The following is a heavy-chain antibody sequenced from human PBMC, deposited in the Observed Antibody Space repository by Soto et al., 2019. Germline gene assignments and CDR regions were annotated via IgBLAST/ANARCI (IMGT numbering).Heavy chain of an antibody. CDR2: IIPLFGTT. D-gene: IGHD6-13*01. J-gene: IGHJ4*02. CDR3: ARDSIAAAGTDY. Sequence: SVKVSCKASGGTFSSYTIAWVRQAPGQGLEWMGEIIPLFGTTNYVEKFQGRLTITADASTSTAYMELNSLRSEDTAMYYCARDSIAAAGTDYWGQGTLVTVSS. CDR1: GGTFSSYT. V-gene: IGHV1-69*13.